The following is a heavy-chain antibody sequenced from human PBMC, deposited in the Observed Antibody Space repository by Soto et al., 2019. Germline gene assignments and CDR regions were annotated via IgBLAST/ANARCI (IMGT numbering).Heavy chain of an antibody. D-gene: IGHD6-19*01. CDR1: GGSVSSGRFY. J-gene: IGHJ4*02. Sequence: QVQLQESGPGLVKTSETLSLTCTVSGGSVSSGRFYWSWIRQPPGKGLEWIGYIYYSGSTKYNPALRSRVTISVDTSKNQVSLKLTSVTAADTAVYYCARSGSGSGWLGGQGTLVTVSS. CDR3: ARSGSGSGWL. V-gene: IGHV4-61*01. CDR2: IYYSGST.